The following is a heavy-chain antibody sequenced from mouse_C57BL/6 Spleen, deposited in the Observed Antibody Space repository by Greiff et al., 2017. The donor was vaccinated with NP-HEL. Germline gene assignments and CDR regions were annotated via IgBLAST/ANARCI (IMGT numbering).Heavy chain of an antibody. J-gene: IGHJ3*01. CDR1: GYTFTDYN. V-gene: IGHV1-22*01. CDR3: ARPIYYGNCPFAY. CDR2: INPNNGGT. Sequence: EVQLQQSGPELVKPGASVKMSCKASGYTFTDYNMHWVKQSHGKSLEWIGYINPNNGGTSYNQKFKGKATLTVNKSSSTAYMELRSLTSEDSAVYYCARPIYYGNCPFAYWGQGTLVTVSA. D-gene: IGHD2-1*01.